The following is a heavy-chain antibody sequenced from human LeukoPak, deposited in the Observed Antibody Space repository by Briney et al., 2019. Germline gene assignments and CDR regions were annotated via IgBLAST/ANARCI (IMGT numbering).Heavy chain of an antibody. V-gene: IGHV4-59*12. J-gene: IGHJ4*02. D-gene: IGHD3-22*01. Sequence: SETLSLTCTVSGGSISSYYWSWIRQPPGKGLEWIGYIYYSGSTNYKSSLKSRVTISVDTSKNQFSLKMSSVTAADTAVYYCAREGGSYDSSGYYSLHYYFDYWGKGTLVTVSS. CDR3: AREGGSYDSSGYYSLHYYFDY. CDR2: IYYSGST. CDR1: GGSISSYY.